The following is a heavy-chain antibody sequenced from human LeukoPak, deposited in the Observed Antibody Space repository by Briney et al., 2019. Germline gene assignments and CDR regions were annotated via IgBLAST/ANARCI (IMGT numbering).Heavy chain of an antibody. J-gene: IGHJ4*02. CDR2: IHHSGTT. CDR1: GGSITTTNW. V-gene: IGHV4-4*02. Sequence: PSGTLSLTCAVSGGSITTTNWWTWVRQPPGKGLEWIGEIHHSGTTHYNPSLKTRVTISVDTSKNQFSLKLSSVAAADTAVYYCARMRSRTYFDYWGQGTLVTVSS. CDR3: ARMRSRTYFDY.